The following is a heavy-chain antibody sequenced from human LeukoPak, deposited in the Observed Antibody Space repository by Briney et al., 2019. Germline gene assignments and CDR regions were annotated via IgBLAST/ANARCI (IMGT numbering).Heavy chain of an antibody. CDR2: IYYSGRT. V-gene: IGHV4-59*12. CDR3: ARVEYSRQVDY. D-gene: IGHD6-6*01. CDR1: GGSISSYY. Sequence: SETLSLTCTVSGGSISSYYWSWIRQPPGKGLEWIGSIYYSGRTYYNPSLKSRVTISVDTSKNQFSLRLSSVTAADTAVYYCARVEYSRQVDYWGQGTLVTVSS. J-gene: IGHJ4*02.